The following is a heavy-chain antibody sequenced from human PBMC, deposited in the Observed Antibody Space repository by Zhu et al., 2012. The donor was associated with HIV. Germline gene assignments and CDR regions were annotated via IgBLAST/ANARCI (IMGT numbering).Heavy chain of an antibody. D-gene: IGHD6-19*01. J-gene: IGHJ6*02. CDR2: IYTSGST. CDR3: ARDRGIAVAGSYYYGMGR. CDR1: GGSISSYY. V-gene: IGHV4-4*09. Sequence: QVHLQESGPGLVKPSETLSLTCTVSGGSISSYYWSWIRQPPGKGLEWIGYIYTSGSTNYNPSLKSRVTISVDTSKNQFSLKLSSVTAADTAVYYCARDRGIAVAGSYYYGMGRLGPRDHGHRLL.